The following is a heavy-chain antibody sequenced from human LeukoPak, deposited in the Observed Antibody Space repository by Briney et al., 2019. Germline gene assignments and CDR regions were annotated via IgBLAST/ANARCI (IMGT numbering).Heavy chain of an antibody. D-gene: IGHD4-17*01. CDR1: GFTVSSNY. CDR3: AKDRSEHGDFYFDY. CDR2: IYSGGST. J-gene: IGHJ4*02. V-gene: IGHV3-53*01. Sequence: PGGSLRLSCAASGFTVSSNYMSWVRQAPGKGLEWVSVIYSGGSTYYADSVKGRFTFSRDNSKNTLSLQMNSLREEDTAVYYCAKDRSEHGDFYFDYWGQGILVTVSS.